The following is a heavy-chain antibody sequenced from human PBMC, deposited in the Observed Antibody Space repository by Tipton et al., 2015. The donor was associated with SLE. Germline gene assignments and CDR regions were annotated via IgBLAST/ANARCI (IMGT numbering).Heavy chain of an antibody. V-gene: IGHV4-61*02. CDR3: ARHGDSLMPPDY. D-gene: IGHD2-2*01. J-gene: IGHJ4*02. CDR2: IYDIGNT. Sequence: TLSLTCTVSGGPISTKNYYWSWIRQPAGEGLEWIGRIYDIGNTNFNPSLKSRVTISVDTSKNQFSLKLSSVTAADTAVYYCARHGDSLMPPDYWGQGTLVTVSS. CDR1: GGPISTKNYY.